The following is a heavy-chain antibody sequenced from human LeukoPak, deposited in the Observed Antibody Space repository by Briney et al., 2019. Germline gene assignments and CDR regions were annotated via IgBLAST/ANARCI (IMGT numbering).Heavy chain of an antibody. CDR1: GGSFSGYY. CDR2: INHSGST. V-gene: IGHV4-34*01. J-gene: IGHJ3*02. Sequence: SETLSLTCAVYGGSFSGYYWSWIRQPPGKGLEWIGEINHSGSTDYNPSLKSRVTISVDTSKNQFSLKLSSVTAADTAVYYCARKRRYYYDSSGLTAAFDIWGQGTMVTVSS. D-gene: IGHD3-22*01. CDR3: ARKRRYYYDSSGLTAAFDI.